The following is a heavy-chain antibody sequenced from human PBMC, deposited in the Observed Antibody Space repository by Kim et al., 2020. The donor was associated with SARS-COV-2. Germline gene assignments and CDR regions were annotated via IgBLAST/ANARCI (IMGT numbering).Heavy chain of an antibody. D-gene: IGHD2-2*01. Sequence: SETLSLTCTVSGGSISSGGYYWSWIRQHPGKGLEWIGYIYYSGSTYYNPSLKSRVTISVDTSKNQFSLKLSSVTAADTAVYYCARDVGLSAWPAAMYNWFDPWGQGTLVTVSS. CDR3: ARDVGLSAWPAAMYNWFDP. V-gene: IGHV4-31*03. CDR2: IYYSGST. J-gene: IGHJ5*02. CDR1: GGSISSGGYY.